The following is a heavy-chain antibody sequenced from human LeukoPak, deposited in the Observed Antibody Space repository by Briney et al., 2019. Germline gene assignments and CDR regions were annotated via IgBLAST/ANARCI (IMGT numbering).Heavy chain of an antibody. CDR1: GFTFSSYA. D-gene: IGHD2-2*01. CDR2: ISYDGSNK. Sequence: GRSLRLSCAASGFTFSSYAMHWVRQAPGKGLEWVAVISYDGSNKYYADSVKGRFTISRDNSKNTLYLQMNSLRAEDTAVYYCAKEACSSASCSVNWFDPWGQGTLVTVSS. CDR3: AKEACSSASCSVNWFDP. V-gene: IGHV3-30*07. J-gene: IGHJ5*02.